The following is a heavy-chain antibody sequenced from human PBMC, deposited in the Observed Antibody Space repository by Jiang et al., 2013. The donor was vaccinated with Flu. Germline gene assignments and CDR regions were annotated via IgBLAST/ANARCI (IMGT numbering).Heavy chain of an antibody. Sequence: GAEVKKPGESLKISCKASGYSFTSYWIGWVRQMPGRGLEWMGIIYPGDSDTRYSPSFQGQVTLSADKSISTAYLQWSSLKASDTTMYYCARHYTYVRDDYNRGPGDYWGQGTLVTVSS. D-gene: IGHD5-24*01. V-gene: IGHV5-51*01. J-gene: IGHJ4*02. CDR2: IYPGDSDT. CDR1: GYSFTSYW. CDR3: ARHYTYVRDDYNRGPGDY.